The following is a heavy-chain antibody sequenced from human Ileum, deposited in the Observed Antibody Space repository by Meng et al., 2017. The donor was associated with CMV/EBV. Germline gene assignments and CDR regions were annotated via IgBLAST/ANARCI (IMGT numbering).Heavy chain of an antibody. D-gene: IGHD5-12*01. CDR2: INSDGTIT. Sequence: GESLKISCAASGFTFSNSWTHWVRQAPGKGLVCVSRINSDGTITKYAESVKGRFTISRDSAKNTLYLQMNSLRDEDTAVYYCARDYGYTYDYWGQETLVTVSS. CDR3: ARDYGYTYDY. J-gene: IGHJ4*02. V-gene: IGHV3-74*01. CDR1: GFTFSNSW.